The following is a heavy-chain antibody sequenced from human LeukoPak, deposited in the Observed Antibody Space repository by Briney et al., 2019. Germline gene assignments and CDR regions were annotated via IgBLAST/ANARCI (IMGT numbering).Heavy chain of an antibody. CDR3: ARGINYDILTGYSSAENYLDY. CDR2: IYHSGST. D-gene: IGHD3-9*01. CDR1: GGSINNGGYY. V-gene: IGHV4-30-2*01. Sequence: SETLSLTCTVSGGSINNGGYYWSWIRQPPGKGLEWIGYIYHSGSTYYNPSLKSRVTISVDRSKNQFSLKLSSVTAADTAVYYCARGINYDILTGYSSAENYLDYWGRGTLVTVSS. J-gene: IGHJ4*02.